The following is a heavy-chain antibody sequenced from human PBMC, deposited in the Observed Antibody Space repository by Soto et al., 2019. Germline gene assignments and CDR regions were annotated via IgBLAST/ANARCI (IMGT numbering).Heavy chain of an antibody. D-gene: IGHD3-16*02. J-gene: IGHJ4*02. CDR2: IYYSGST. V-gene: IGHV4-30-4*01. CDR3: ARGISYRWVY. CDR1: GASISSGDYF. Sequence: SETLSLTCTVSGASISSGDYFWSWIRQPPGKGLEWIGYIYYSGSTYYNPSLKSRVTISVDTSKNQFSLKLSSVTAADTAVYYRARGISYRWVYWGQGTLVTVSS.